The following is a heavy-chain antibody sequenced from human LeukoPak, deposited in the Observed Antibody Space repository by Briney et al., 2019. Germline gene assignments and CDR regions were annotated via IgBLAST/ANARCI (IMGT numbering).Heavy chain of an antibody. CDR2: ISSSSSYI. Sequence: GGSLRLSCAASGFTFSSYSMNWVRQAPGKGLEWVSSISSSSSYIYYADSVKGRFTISRDNAKNSLYLQMNSLRAEDTAVYYCAKVHSGSSSYYYYYYGMDVWGQGTTVTVSS. D-gene: IGHD6-13*01. J-gene: IGHJ6*02. CDR1: GFTFSSYS. CDR3: AKVHSGSSSYYYYYYGMDV. V-gene: IGHV3-21*01.